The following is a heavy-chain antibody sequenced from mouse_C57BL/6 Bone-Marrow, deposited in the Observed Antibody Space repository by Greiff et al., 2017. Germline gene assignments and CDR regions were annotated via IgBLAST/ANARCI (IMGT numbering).Heavy chain of an antibody. V-gene: IGHV5-6*01. CDR1: GFTFSSYG. J-gene: IGHJ2*01. Sequence: EVQLVESGGDLVKPGGSLKLSCAASGFTFSSYGMSWVRQTPDKRLEWVATISSGGSYTYYPDSVKGRFTISRDNAKNTLYLQMSSLKSEDTAMYYCARPYYYGSSLYFDYWGQGTTLTVSS. CDR2: ISSGGSYT. D-gene: IGHD1-1*01. CDR3: ARPYYYGSSLYFDY.